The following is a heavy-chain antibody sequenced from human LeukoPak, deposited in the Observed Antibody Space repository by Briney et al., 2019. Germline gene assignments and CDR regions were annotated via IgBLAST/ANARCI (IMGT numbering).Heavy chain of an antibody. CDR1: GYTFTSYG. V-gene: IGHV1-18*01. Sequence: ASVKVSCKASGYTFTSYGISWVLQAPGQGLEWMGWISAYNGNTNYAQKLQGRVTMTTDTSTSTAYMELRSLRSDDTAVYYCARGGYYDSSGYYYYYYMDVWGKGTTVTVSS. CDR2: ISAYNGNT. J-gene: IGHJ6*03. D-gene: IGHD3-22*01. CDR3: ARGGYYDSSGYYYYYYMDV.